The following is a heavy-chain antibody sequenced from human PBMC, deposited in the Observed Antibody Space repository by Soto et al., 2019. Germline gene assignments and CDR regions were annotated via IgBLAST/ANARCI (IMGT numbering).Heavy chain of an antibody. CDR2: IFFLGST. D-gene: IGHD6-6*01. CDR3: ARERHGAARHNYQYGMDV. CDR1: GVSIDSGDYY. J-gene: IGHJ6*02. V-gene: IGHV4-30-4*01. Sequence: QVQLQESGPGLVKPSQTLSLTCTVSGVSIDSGDYYWTWMRQSPGKGLEWIGYIFFLGSTYYNPSLNSRLTISIDTSKNQFSLKLNSVTAADTAVYFCARERHGAARHNYQYGMDVWGQGTTVTVAS.